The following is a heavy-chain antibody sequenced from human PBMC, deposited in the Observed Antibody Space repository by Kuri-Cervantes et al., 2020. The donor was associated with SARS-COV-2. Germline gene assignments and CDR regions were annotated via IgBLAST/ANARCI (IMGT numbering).Heavy chain of an antibody. V-gene: IGHV3-23*01. CDR3: AKDSGYYDSSGYYRY. Sequence: GEFLKISCTASRFTFNTYAMSWVRQAPGKGLEWVSAISGSGGSTYYADSVKGRFTISRDNSKNTLYLQMNSLRAEDTAVYYCAKDSGYYDSSGYYRYWGQGTLVTVSS. D-gene: IGHD3-22*01. J-gene: IGHJ4*02. CDR2: ISGSGGST. CDR1: RFTFNTYA.